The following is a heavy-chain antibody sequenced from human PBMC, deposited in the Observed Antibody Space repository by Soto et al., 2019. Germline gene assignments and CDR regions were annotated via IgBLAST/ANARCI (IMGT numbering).Heavy chain of an antibody. V-gene: IGHV3-30*18. Sequence: GGSLRLSCAASGFTFSSYGMHWVRQAPGKGLEWVAVISYDGSNKYYADSVKGRFTISRDNSKNTLYLQMNSLRAEDTAVYYCAKDAHSRSIAAAGYFDLWGRGTLVTVSS. D-gene: IGHD6-13*01. CDR3: AKDAHSRSIAAAGYFDL. CDR2: ISYDGSNK. J-gene: IGHJ2*01. CDR1: GFTFSSYG.